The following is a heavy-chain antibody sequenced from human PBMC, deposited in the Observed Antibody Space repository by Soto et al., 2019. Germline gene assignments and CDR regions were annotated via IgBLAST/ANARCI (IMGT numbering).Heavy chain of an antibody. V-gene: IGHV6-1*01. CDR1: GDSVSSNSVA. J-gene: IGHJ4*02. CDR3: ARDSPGYGDYVLFDY. CDR2: TYYRSKWSN. Sequence: PSQTLSLTCAISGDSVSSNSVAWNWIRQSPSRGLEWLGRTYYRSKWSNDYAVSVESRITINPDTSKNQFSLQLDSVTPEDTAVYYCARDSPGYGDYVLFDYWGQGTRVTXSS. D-gene: IGHD4-17*01.